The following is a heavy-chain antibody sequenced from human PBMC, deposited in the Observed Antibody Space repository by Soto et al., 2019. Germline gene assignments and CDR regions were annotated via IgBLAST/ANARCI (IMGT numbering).Heavy chain of an antibody. Sequence: ASVNGSCESSGYTFTGYYIHWVRQAPGQGLEWMGWINPNSGGTNYAQKFQGRVTMTRDTSISTAYMELSRLRSDDTAVYYCARNRYCSGGSCRNWFDPWGQGTLVTVSS. D-gene: IGHD2-15*01. CDR3: ARNRYCSGGSCRNWFDP. V-gene: IGHV1-2*02. CDR1: GYTFTGYY. J-gene: IGHJ5*02. CDR2: INPNSGGT.